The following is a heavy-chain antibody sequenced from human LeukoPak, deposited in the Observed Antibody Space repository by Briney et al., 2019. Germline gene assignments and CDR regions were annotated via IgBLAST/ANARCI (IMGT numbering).Heavy chain of an antibody. CDR3: ASGSGLLFDY. D-gene: IGHD6-19*01. CDR1: GFTFSSYA. CDR2: ISYDGSNK. Sequence: ERSLRLSCAASGFTFSSYAMHWVRQAPGKGLEWVAVISYDGSNKYYADSVKGRFTISRDNSKNTLYLQMNSLRAEDTAVYYCASGSGLLFDYWGQGTLVTVSS. J-gene: IGHJ4*02. V-gene: IGHV3-30-3*01.